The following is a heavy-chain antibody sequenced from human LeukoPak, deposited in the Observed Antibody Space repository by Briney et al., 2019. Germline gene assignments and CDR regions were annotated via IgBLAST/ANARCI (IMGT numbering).Heavy chain of an antibody. CDR2: IFYSGGS. CDR1: GDSITSGSYY. V-gene: IGHV4-61*01. Sequence: PSETLSLTCTASGDSITSGSYYWGWIRQSPEKGLEWIGYIFYSGGSDYNPSLKSRVTISLDMSKNQFSLQLSSVTAADTAVYYCASSGQCTNGLCRDVGYMDVWGKGTTVTVSS. J-gene: IGHJ6*03. D-gene: IGHD2-8*01. CDR3: ASSGQCTNGLCRDVGYMDV.